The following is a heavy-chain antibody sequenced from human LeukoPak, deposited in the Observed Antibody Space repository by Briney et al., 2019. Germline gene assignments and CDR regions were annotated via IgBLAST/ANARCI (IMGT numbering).Heavy chain of an antibody. CDR3: ARGHNSGYDTRAASFDY. CDR1: GGTFSSYA. CDR2: IIPIFGTA. Sequence: GSSVKVSCKASGGTFSSYAISWVRLAPGQGLEWMGGIIPIFGTANYAQKFQGRVTITADESTSTAYMELSSLRSEDTAVYYCARGHNSGYDTRAASFDYWGQGTLVTVSS. J-gene: IGHJ4*02. V-gene: IGHV1-69*01. D-gene: IGHD5-12*01.